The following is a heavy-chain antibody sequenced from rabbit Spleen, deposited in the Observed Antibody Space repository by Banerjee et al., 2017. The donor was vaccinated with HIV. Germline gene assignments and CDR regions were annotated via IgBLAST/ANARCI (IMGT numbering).Heavy chain of an antibody. J-gene: IGHJ2*01. D-gene: IGHD1-1*01. CDR2: IDSNDGAT. Sequence: QEQLKETGGGLVQPGGSLTLSCKASGFSFSNKAVMCWVRQAPGKGLEWIACIDSNDGATDYANWPKGRFTISKTSSTTVTLQMTSLTAADTATYFCARNYVNAFDPWGPGTLVTVS. V-gene: IGHV1S45*01. CDR3: ARNYVNAFDP. CDR1: GFSFSNKAV.